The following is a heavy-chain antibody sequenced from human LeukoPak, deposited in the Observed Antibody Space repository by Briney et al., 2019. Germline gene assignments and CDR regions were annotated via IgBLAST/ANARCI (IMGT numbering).Heavy chain of an antibody. CDR2: IYYSGST. J-gene: IGHJ4*02. CDR1: GVSISSSSYY. D-gene: IGHD5-12*01. Sequence: SETLSLTCTVSGVSISSSSYYWGWIRQPPGKGLEWIGSIYYSGSTYYNPSLKSRVTISVDTSKNPFSLTLSSVTAADTAVYYCARRARVGYSGYDLGIDYWGQGTLVTVSS. CDR3: ARRARVGYSGYDLGIDY. V-gene: IGHV4-39*01.